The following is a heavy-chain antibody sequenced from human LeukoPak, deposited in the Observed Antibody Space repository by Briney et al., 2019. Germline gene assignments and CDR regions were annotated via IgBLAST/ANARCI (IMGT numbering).Heavy chain of an antibody. CDR1: GYTCTDYY. V-gene: IGHV1-2*02. D-gene: IGHD6-6*01. CDR3: ARESVPAVAARRGLNY. Sequence: GASVKVSCKASGYTCTDYYMHWVRQAPGQGLEWMGWINPNSGGTNYAQKFQGRVTMTRDTSISTVYMEMSRLRSDDTAVYYCARESVPAVAARRGLNYWGQGTLVAVSS. CDR2: INPNSGGT. J-gene: IGHJ4*02.